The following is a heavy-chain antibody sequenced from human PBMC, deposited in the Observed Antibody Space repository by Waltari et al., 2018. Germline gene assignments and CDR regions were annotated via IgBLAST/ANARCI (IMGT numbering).Heavy chain of an antibody. CDR2: FYPGDSDT. D-gene: IGHD1-26*01. V-gene: IGHV5-51*01. CDR1: GSSFTTNG. Sequence: EVQLVQSGADVKKPGESLTICCQGSGSSFTTNGGDWVRQVPGKGLEWMGIFYPGDSDTRYSPSFQGQVTISADKSISTAYLQWSSLKASDTAMYYCARHRGSPGYYYGMDVWGQGTMVTVSS. J-gene: IGHJ6*02. CDR3: ARHRGSPGYYYGMDV.